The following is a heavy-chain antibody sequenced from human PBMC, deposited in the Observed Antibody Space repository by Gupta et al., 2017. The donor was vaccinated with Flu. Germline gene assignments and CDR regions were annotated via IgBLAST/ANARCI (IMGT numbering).Heavy chain of an antibody. J-gene: IGHJ3*02. D-gene: IGHD3-16*01. CDR3: ASDVPAFAGDYGEAFDI. V-gene: IGHV1-69*06. Sequence: PGQGLEWMGTIIPLFGATDYAQKFQGRVTSSADKSTGTAYMELSSLRSDDTAVYFCASDVPAFAGDYGEAFDIWGQGTMVTVSS. CDR2: IIPLFGAT.